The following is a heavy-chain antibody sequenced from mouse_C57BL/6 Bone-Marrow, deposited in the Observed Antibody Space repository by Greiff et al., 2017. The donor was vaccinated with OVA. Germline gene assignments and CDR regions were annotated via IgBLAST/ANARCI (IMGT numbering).Heavy chain of an antibody. CDR1: GYSFTDYN. Sequence: VQLQQSGPELVKPGASVKISCKASGYSFTDYNMNWVKQSNGKSLEWIGVINPNYGTTSYNQKFKGKATLTVDQSSSTAYMQLNSLTSEDSAVXYCARFGNYLLDYAMDYWGQGTSVTVSS. D-gene: IGHD2-1*01. J-gene: IGHJ4*01. CDR2: INPNYGTT. V-gene: IGHV1-39*01. CDR3: ARFGNYLLDYAMDY.